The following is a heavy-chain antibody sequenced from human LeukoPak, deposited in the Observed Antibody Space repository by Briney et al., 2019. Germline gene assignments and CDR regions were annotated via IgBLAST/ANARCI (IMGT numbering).Heavy chain of an antibody. Sequence: PSETLSLTCTVSGGSISSYYWSWIRQPPGKGLEWIGYIYYSGSTNYNPSLKSRVTISVDTSKNQFSLKLSSVTAADTAVYYCARDSYDSSGYYYVGQNWYFDLWDRGTLVTVSS. D-gene: IGHD3-22*01. CDR3: ARDSYDSSGYYYVGQNWYFDL. J-gene: IGHJ2*01. CDR2: IYYSGST. V-gene: IGHV4-59*01. CDR1: GGSISSYY.